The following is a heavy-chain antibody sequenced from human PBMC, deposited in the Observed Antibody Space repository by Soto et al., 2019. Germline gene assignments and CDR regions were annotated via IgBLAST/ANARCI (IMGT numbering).Heavy chain of an antibody. D-gene: IGHD6-6*01. J-gene: IGHJ6*01. CDR1: GYTFTSYG. Sequence: ASVKVSCKASGYTFTSYGISWVRQAPGQGLEWMGWISAYNGNTNYAQKLQGRVTMTTDTSTSTAYMELRSLRSDDTAVYYCARNQYSSSSLYGMDVLGQGTTVTVSS. V-gene: IGHV1-18*04. CDR2: ISAYNGNT. CDR3: ARNQYSSSSLYGMDV.